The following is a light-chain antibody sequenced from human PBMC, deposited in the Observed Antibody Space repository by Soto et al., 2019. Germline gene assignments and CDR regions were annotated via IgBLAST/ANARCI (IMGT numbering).Light chain of an antibody. CDR2: DAS. V-gene: IGKV3-15*01. CDR1: RGISSN. J-gene: IGKJ4*01. Sequence: IVMTQSPATLSVSPGERATLSCRASRGISSNLAWYQQKPGQAPRLLIYDASTRATGIPARFSGSGSGTEFTLTISSLQSEDFAVYYCHQYGSSLTFGGGTKVDIK. CDR3: HQYGSSLT.